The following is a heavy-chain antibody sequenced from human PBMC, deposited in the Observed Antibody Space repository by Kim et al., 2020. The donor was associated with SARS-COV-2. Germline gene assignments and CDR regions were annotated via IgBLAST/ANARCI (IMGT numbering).Heavy chain of an antibody. CDR1: GYTFTGYY. J-gene: IGHJ4*02. V-gene: IGHV1-2*02. Sequence: ASVKVSCKASGYTFTGYYMHWVRQAPGQGLEWMGWINPNSGGTNYAQKFQGRVTMTRDTSISTAYMELSRLRSDDTAVYYCARDNSLLILYSSRYYFDYWGQGTLVTVSS. CDR3: ARDNSLLILYSSRYYFDY. D-gene: IGHD6-13*01. CDR2: INPNSGGT.